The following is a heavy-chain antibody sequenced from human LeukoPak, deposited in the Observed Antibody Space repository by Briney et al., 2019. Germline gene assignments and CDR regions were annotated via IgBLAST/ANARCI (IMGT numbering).Heavy chain of an antibody. CDR2: INPNSGGT. D-gene: IGHD5-12*01. Sequence: ASVKVSCKASGYTFTGYYMHWLRQAPGQGLEWMGWINPNSGGTNYAQKFQGRVTMTRDTSISTAYMELSRLRSDDTAVYYCARDAGYSGYESNWFDPWGQGTLVTVSS. CDR1: GYTFTGYY. J-gene: IGHJ5*02. V-gene: IGHV1-2*02. CDR3: ARDAGYSGYESNWFDP.